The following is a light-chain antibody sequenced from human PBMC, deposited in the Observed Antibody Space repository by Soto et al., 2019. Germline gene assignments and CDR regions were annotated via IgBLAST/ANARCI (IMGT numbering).Light chain of an antibody. CDR2: GAS. V-gene: IGKV3-20*01. CDR1: QSVSSTY. Sequence: EIVLTQSPDTLSLSPGERATLSCRASQSVSSTYLAWYQQKPGQAPRLLIYGASSRATGIPDRFSGSGSGTDFTLTISRLEAEDFAVYYCQRYDISPFPFGQGTKLEIK. J-gene: IGKJ2*01. CDR3: QRYDISPFP.